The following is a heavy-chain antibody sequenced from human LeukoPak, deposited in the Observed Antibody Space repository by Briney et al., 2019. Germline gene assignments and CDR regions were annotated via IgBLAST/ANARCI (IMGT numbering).Heavy chain of an antibody. CDR3: ARGGPFRYCSGTSCYGAVQEFDY. V-gene: IGHV3-33*01. D-gene: IGHD2-2*01. CDR2: IWYDGTNK. J-gene: IGHJ4*02. Sequence: QPGGSLRLSCAASGFTFSSYGMHWVRQAPGKGLEWVAAIWYDGTNKYYADSLKGRFTISKDNSKNTLYLQMNSLRAEDTAVYYCARGGPFRYCSGTSCYGAVQEFDYWGQGTLVTVSS. CDR1: GFTFSSYG.